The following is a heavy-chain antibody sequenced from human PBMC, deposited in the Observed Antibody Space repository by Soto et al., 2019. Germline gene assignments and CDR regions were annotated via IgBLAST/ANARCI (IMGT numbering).Heavy chain of an antibody. CDR3: ARYTWNGGNDY. Sequence: QEHLVESGGGVVQPGRSLRLSCAASGFSFSNYGMHWVRQAPGKGLEWVAVISYDGSNEHYADSVKGRFTISRDTSNNTVSLQMHSLRPEDTAVYYCARYTWNGGNDYWGQGTLVTVS. J-gene: IGHJ4*02. V-gene: IGHV3-30*03. CDR2: ISYDGSNE. D-gene: IGHD1-20*01. CDR1: GFSFSNYG.